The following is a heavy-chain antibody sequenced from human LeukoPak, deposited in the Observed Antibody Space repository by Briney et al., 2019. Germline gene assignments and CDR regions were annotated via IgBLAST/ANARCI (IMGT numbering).Heavy chain of an antibody. D-gene: IGHD6-19*01. Sequence: PSETLSLTCTVSGGSISSYYWSWIRQPPGKRLEWIGYIYYSGSTNYNPSLKSRVTISVDTSKNQFSLKLSSVTAADTAVYYCARGLLVAGTSNYFDYWGQGTLVTVSS. J-gene: IGHJ4*02. CDR3: ARGLLVAGTSNYFDY. CDR2: IYYSGST. CDR1: GGSISSYY. V-gene: IGHV4-59*01.